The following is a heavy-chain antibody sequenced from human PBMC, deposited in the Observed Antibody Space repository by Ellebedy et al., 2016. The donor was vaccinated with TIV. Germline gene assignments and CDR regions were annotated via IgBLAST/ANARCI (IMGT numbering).Heavy chain of an antibody. CDR1: GFTFSIYA. CDR3: AKDLGIERQWGFDY. J-gene: IGHJ4*02. D-gene: IGHD1-26*01. V-gene: IGHV3-23*01. CDR2: ISRNGGGT. Sequence: PGGSLRLSCAASGFTFSIYAMGWVRQAPGKGLEWVSTISRNGGGTYYVGSVEGRFTISRDNSNNTLWLQMSGLRAEDTARYFCAKDLGIERQWGFDYWGQGTLVTVSS.